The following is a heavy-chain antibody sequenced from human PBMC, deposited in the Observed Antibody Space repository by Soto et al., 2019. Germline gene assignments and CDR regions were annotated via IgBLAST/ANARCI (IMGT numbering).Heavy chain of an antibody. V-gene: IGHV4-30-4*01. CDR1: GGSMSSGDYY. Sequence: QVQLQESGPGLVKPSQTLSLTCTVSGGSMSSGDYYWSRIRQPPGKGLEWIGYIYYSGSTYYNPSLKSRVTISVDTSKNEFSLKLSSVTAADTAVYYCARDGIVPTYYYYYGMDVWGQGTTVTVSS. CDR3: ARDGIVPTYYYYYGMDV. J-gene: IGHJ6*02. D-gene: IGHD2-8*01. CDR2: IYYSGST.